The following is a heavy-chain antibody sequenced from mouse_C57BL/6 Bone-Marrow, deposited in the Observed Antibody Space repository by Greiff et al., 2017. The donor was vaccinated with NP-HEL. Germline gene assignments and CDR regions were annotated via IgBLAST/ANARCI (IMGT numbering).Heavy chain of an antibody. Sequence: VQLQQPGAELVMPGASVKLSCKASGYTFTSYWMHWVKQRPGQGLEWIGEIDPSDSYTNYNHKFKGKSTLTVDKSSSTAYMQLSSLTSEDSAVYYCAREGQGFDYWGQGTTLTVSS. CDR3: AREGQGFDY. V-gene: IGHV1-69*01. CDR1: GYTFTSYW. CDR2: IDPSDSYT. J-gene: IGHJ2*01.